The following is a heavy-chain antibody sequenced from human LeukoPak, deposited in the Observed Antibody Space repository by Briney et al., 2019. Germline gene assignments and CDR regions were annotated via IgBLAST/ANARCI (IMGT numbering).Heavy chain of an antibody. CDR2: IYYSGST. Sequence: SETLSLTCTVSGGSISSGGYYWSWIRQHPGKGLEWIGYIYYSGSTYYNPSLKSRVIISVDTSKNQFSLKLSSVTAADTAVYYCARAGSTGYFQHWGQGTLVTVSS. CDR3: ARAGSTGYFQH. V-gene: IGHV4-31*03. D-gene: IGHD6-13*01. J-gene: IGHJ1*01. CDR1: GGSISSGGYY.